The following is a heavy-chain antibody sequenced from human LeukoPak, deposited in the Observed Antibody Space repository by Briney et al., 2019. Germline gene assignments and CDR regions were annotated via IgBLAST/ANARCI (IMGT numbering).Heavy chain of an antibody. CDR2: INHSGST. CDR1: GGSFSGYY. V-gene: IGHV4-34*01. J-gene: IGHJ6*03. D-gene: IGHD3-22*01. CDR3: ARDRFDDSNGYYYHYYYYMDV. Sequence: SETLSLTCAVYGGSFSGYYWTWVRQPPGKGLEWVGEINHSGSTTYNPSLKSRVTISVDTSKNQFSLKLSSVTAADTAVYYCARDRFDDSNGYYYHYYYYMDVWGKGTTVTVSS.